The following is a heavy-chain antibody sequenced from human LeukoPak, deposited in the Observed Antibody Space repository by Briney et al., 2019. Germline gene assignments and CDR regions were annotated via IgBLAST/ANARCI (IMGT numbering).Heavy chain of an antibody. D-gene: IGHD5-24*01. CDR2: IIPILDIA. Sequence: SVKVSCKASGGTFSSYAISWVRQAPGQGLEWMGRIIPILDIANYAQKFQGRVTITADKSTSTAYMELSSLRSEDTAVYYCARGIRDGFSFYFDYWGQGTLVTVSS. V-gene: IGHV1-69*04. J-gene: IGHJ4*02. CDR1: GGTFSSYA. CDR3: ARGIRDGFSFYFDY.